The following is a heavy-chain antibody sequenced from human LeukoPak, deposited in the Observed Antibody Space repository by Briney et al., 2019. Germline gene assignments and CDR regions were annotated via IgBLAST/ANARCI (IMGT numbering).Heavy chain of an antibody. CDR1: GYSISSGYY. D-gene: IGHD1-26*01. V-gene: IGHV4-38-2*02. CDR3: ARERREQLLPPYTRLVTYFDY. J-gene: IGHJ4*02. CDR2: IYHSGST. Sequence: SETLSLTCTVSGYSISSGYYWGWIRQPPGKGLEWIGSIYHSGSTYYNPSLKSRVTVSLDTSKNQFSLKLRSVTAADTAVYYCARERREQLLPPYTRLVTYFDYWGQGTLVTVSS.